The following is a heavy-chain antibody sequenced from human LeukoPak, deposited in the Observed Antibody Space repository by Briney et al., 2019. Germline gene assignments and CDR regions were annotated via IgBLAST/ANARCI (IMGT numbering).Heavy chain of an antibody. CDR3: AKDASARGYLTTVDY. Sequence: PGRSLRLSCAASGFTFSSYGMHWVRQAPGKGLEWVAVISYDGSNKYYADSVKGRFTISRDNSKNTLYLQMNSLRAEDTAVYYCAKDASARGYLTTVDYWGQGTLVTVSS. CDR1: GFTFSSYG. D-gene: IGHD4/OR15-4a*01. V-gene: IGHV3-30*18. J-gene: IGHJ4*02. CDR2: ISYDGSNK.